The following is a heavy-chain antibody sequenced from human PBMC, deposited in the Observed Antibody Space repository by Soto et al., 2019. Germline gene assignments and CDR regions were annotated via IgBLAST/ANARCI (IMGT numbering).Heavy chain of an antibody. V-gene: IGHV4-39*01. J-gene: IGHJ3*02. CDR2: IYYSGST. Sequence: QLQLQESGPGLVKPSETLSLTCTVSGGSISSSSYYWGWIRQPPGKGLEWIGSIYYSGSTYYNPSLKSRVTISVDTSKNQFSLKLSSVTAADTAVYYCARSRPEGDAFDIWGQGTMVTVSS. CDR1: GGSISSSSYY. CDR3: ARSRPEGDAFDI.